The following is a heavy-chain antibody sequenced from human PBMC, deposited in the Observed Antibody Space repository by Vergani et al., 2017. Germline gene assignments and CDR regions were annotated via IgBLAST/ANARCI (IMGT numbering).Heavy chain of an antibody. CDR2: ISGSGGST. Sequence: EVQLLGSGGGLVQPGGSLRLSCAASGFTFSSYAMSWVRQAPGKGLEWVSAISGSGGSTYYADSVKGRFTISRDNSKNTLYLQMNSLRAEDTAVYYCARVVGYDSSGYYQYYFDYWGQGTLVTVSS. J-gene: IGHJ4*02. V-gene: IGHV3-23*01. D-gene: IGHD3-22*01. CDR1: GFTFSSYA. CDR3: ARVVGYDSSGYYQYYFDY.